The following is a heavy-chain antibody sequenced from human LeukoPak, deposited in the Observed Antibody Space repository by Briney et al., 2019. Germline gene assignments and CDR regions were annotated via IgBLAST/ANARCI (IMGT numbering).Heavy chain of an antibody. Sequence: PGGSLRLSCAASGFTFSSYAMSWVRQAPGKGLEWVSTISGRGDSTYYADSVKGRFTISRDNAKNSLYLQMNSLRAEDTAVYYCARDEGYFDWLYHISPSFDYWGQGTLVTVSS. CDR3: ARDEGYFDWLYHISPSFDY. J-gene: IGHJ4*02. CDR1: GFTFSSYA. CDR2: ISGRGDST. D-gene: IGHD3-9*01. V-gene: IGHV3-23*01.